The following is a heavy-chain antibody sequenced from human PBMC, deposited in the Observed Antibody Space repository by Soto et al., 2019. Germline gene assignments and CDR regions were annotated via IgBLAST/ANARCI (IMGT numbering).Heavy chain of an antibody. J-gene: IGHJ4*02. V-gene: IGHV3-23*01. CDR3: AKGAPHSRDSKFDY. CDR1: GFTFSNYA. D-gene: IGHD4-4*01. CDR2: ISGGAGPST. Sequence: SGGSLRLSCTVSGFTFSNYAVTWVRQSPGKGLEWVSGISGGAGPSTYYADSVKGRFTISRDNSKDTLFLQMNSLRGEDTAVYYCAKGAPHSRDSKFDYWGQGTLVTVSS.